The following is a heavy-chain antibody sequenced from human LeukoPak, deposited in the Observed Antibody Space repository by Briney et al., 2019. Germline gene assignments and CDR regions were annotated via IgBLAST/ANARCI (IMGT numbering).Heavy chain of an antibody. Sequence: GESLKISCKGSGYTFTDYWVGWVRQMPGKGLEWIGIIYPSDSDTKYGPSFQGQVTISVDKSISTAYLQWSSLKASDTAMYYCARHDNYYGSGTYYPPLDYWGQGTLVTVSS. CDR2: IYPSDSDT. CDR1: GYTFTDYW. V-gene: IGHV5-51*01. CDR3: ARHDNYYGSGTYYPPLDY. J-gene: IGHJ4*02. D-gene: IGHD3-10*01.